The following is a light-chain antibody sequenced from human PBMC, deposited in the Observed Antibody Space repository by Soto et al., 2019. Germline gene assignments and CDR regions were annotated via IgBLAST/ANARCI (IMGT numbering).Light chain of an antibody. J-gene: IGKJ2*01. V-gene: IGKV3-20*01. CDR3: QQYGSSPLYT. Sequence: NVLTQSPGTLSLSPGEGATLSCRASQSISSNDLAWYQQTPGHAARLLIYGASSRATGIPDRFSGSGSRTDFPLTIRRLEPEDFAVYYCQQYGSSPLYTFGQGTKLEI. CDR2: GAS. CDR1: QSISSND.